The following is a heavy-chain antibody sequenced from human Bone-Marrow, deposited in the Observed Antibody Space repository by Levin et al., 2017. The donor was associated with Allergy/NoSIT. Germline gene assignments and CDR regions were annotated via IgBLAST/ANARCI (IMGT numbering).Heavy chain of an antibody. CDR1: FFPSPPSS. V-gene: IGHV3-23*01. CDR2: IGDFGDAT. D-gene: IGHD5-18*01. J-gene: IGHJ4*02. Sequence: GGSLRLSFSSSFFPSPPSSLPFFLLSPLKGLAWVSTIGDFGDATYYADSVKGRFTISRDNSMNTVYLEINTLRAEDTGLYYCAKDREINSYGFGSFDYWGQGVQVTVSS. CDR3: AKDREINSYGFGSFDY.